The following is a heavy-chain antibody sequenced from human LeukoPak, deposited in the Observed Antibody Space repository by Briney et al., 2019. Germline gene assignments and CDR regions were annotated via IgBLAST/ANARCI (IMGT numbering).Heavy chain of an antibody. CDR1: GGSISSYY. V-gene: IGHV4-59*01. D-gene: IGHD3-22*01. CDR2: IYYSGST. J-gene: IGHJ4*02. Sequence: SETLSLTCTVSGGSISSYYWSWIRQPPGKGLEWIGYIYYSGSTNYNPSLKSRVTISVDTSKNQFSLKLSSVTAEDTAVYYCARLSPLYYYDSSGYFFDYWGQGTLVTVSS. CDR3: ARLSPLYYYDSSGYFFDY.